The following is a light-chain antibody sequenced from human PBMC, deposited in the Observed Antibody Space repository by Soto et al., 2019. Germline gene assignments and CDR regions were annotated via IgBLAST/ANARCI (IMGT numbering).Light chain of an antibody. Sequence: EIVLTQSPATLSLSPGERAILSCRASESIRTFLAWYQQKPGQAPRLLIYGASSRATGIPARFSGSGSGADFALTISNLEPEDSAVYYCQQRSNWPPYTFGQGTKREIK. CDR1: ESIRTF. J-gene: IGKJ2*01. CDR2: GAS. CDR3: QQRSNWPPYT. V-gene: IGKV3-11*01.